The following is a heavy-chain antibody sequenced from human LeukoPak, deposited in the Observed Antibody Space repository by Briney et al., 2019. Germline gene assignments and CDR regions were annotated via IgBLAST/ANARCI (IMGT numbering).Heavy chain of an antibody. CDR1: GGSISSYY. Sequence: SETLCLTCTVSGGSISSYYWSWIRQPPGKGLEWIGHIYFSGSTNYNPSLKSRVTISVDTSQYQFSLKLSSVTAADTDVYYCARGDSSGYPFDYWGQENLVTVSS. CDR2: IYFSGST. J-gene: IGHJ4*02. CDR3: ARGDSSGYPFDY. V-gene: IGHV4-59*01. D-gene: IGHD3-22*01.